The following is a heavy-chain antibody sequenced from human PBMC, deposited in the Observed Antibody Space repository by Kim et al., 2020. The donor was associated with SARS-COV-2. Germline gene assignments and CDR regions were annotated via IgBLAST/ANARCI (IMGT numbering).Heavy chain of an antibody. CDR1: GFTVSSNY. V-gene: IGHV3-53*01. CDR3: ARDLGSSGYYGY. D-gene: IGHD3-22*01. J-gene: IGHJ4*02. CDR2: IYSGGST. Sequence: GGSLRLSCAASGFTVSSNYMSWVRQAPGKGLEWVSVIYSGGSTYYADSVKGRFTISRDNTKNTLYLQMNSLRAEDTAVYYCARDLGSSGYYGYWGQGTLVTVSS.